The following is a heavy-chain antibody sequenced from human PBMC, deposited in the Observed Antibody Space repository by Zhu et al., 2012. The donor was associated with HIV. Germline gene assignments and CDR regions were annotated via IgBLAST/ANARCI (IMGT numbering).Heavy chain of an antibody. J-gene: IGHJ3*01. V-gene: IGHV4-38-2*01. CDR1: GYSINSDYY. Sequence: QVQLQESGPGLVKPSETLSLTCGVSGYSINSDYYWGWIRQPPGKGLEWIGSVYYSGSTYYNPSLKSRLTISVHTSRNQFSLKLSSVTAADTAVYYCARHRHVAQTYYDYVWGIMSGILLRVWGQGTSGHRLF. CDR3: ARHRHVAQTYYDYVWGIMSGILLRV. D-gene: IGHD3-16*01. CDR2: VYYSGST.